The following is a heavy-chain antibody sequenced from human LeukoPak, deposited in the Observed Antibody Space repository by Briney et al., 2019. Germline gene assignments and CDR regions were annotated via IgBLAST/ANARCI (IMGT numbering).Heavy chain of an antibody. CDR1: GGSIINSNW. CDR3: ARITYGDNHFDI. V-gene: IGHV4-4*02. J-gene: IGHJ3*02. Sequence: SETLSLTCAVSGGSIINSNWWSWVRQPPGKGLEWIGEIDHSGSTSYNPSLKSRVTMSVDRSQNQFSLRLSTVTAADTAVYYCARITYGDNHFDIWGQGTMVTVSS. CDR2: IDHSGST. D-gene: IGHD4-23*01.